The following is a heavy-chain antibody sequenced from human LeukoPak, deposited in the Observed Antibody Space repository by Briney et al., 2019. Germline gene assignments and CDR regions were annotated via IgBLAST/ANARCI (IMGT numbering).Heavy chain of an antibody. V-gene: IGHV3-11*06. CDR1: GFTFSDYY. CDR2: ISSSSSYT. CDR3: ARTMSGYSISSSTGRREFYYYGMDV. D-gene: IGHD5/OR15-5a*01. Sequence: GGSLRLSCAASGFTFSDYYMSWIRQAPGKGLEWVSYISSSSSYTNYADSVKGRFTISRDNAKNSLYLQMNSLRAEDTAVYYCARTMSGYSISSSTGRREFYYYGMDVWGQGTTVTVSS. J-gene: IGHJ6*02.